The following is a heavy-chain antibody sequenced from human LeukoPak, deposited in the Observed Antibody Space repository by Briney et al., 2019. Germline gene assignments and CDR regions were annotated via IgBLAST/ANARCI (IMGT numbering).Heavy chain of an antibody. J-gene: IGHJ6*03. CDR3: AELGITMIGGV. V-gene: IGHV3-21*01. CDR2: ISSSSSYI. Sequence: GGSLRLSCAASGFTFSNYSMNWVRQAPGKGLEWVSSISSSSSYIYYADSVKGRFTISRDNSKNSLYLQMNSLRAEDTAVYYFAELGITMIGGVWGKGTTVTIS. D-gene: IGHD3-10*02. CDR1: GFTFSNYS.